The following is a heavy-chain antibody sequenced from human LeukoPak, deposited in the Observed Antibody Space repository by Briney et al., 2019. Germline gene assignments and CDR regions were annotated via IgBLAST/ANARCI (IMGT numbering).Heavy chain of an antibody. CDR1: GYTFTGYY. CDR2: INPNSGGT. V-gene: IGHV1-2*02. Sequence: ASVKVSCKASGYTFTGYYMHWVRQAPGQGLEWMGWINPNSGGTNYAQKFQGRVTMTRDTSISTAYMELSRLRSDDTAVYYCARARDIVLMGFRSRIMDVWGKGTTVTVSS. CDR3: ARARDIVLMGFRSRIMDV. J-gene: IGHJ6*03. D-gene: IGHD2-8*01.